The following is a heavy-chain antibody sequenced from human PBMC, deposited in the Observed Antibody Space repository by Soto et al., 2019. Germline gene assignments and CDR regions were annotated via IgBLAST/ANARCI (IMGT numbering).Heavy chain of an antibody. Sequence: SETLSLTCAVSGGSISSGGYSWSWIRQPPGKGLEWIGYIYHSGSTYYNPSLKSRVTISVDRSKNQFSLKLSSVTAADTAVYYCARYAVMDYYFDYWGQGTLVTVSS. J-gene: IGHJ4*02. D-gene: IGHD3-16*01. CDR3: ARYAVMDYYFDY. CDR1: GGSISSGGYS. V-gene: IGHV4-30-2*01. CDR2: IYHSGST.